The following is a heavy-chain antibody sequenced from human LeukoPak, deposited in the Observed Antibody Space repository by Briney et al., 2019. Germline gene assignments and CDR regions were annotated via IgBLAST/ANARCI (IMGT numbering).Heavy chain of an antibody. CDR2: VYSSGST. CDR1: GGSISNYY. CDR3: ARGPTRYYFDY. J-gene: IGHJ4*02. V-gene: IGHV4-59*01. Sequence: SETLSLTCTVSGGSISNYYWSWIRQPPGRGLEWIGYVYSSGSTNYNPSLKSRVTISVDTSKNQLSLKLSSVTAADTAVYYCARGPTRYYFDYWGQGTLVTVSS.